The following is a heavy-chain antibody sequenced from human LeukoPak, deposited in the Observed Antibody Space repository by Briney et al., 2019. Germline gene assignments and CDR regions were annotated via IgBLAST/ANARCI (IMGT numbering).Heavy chain of an antibody. CDR3: ARVVPAAREADAFDI. V-gene: IGHV3-21*01. CDR1: GFTFSSYS. J-gene: IGHJ3*02. Sequence: GGSVRLSCAASGFTFSSYSMNWVRQAPGKGREWVSSISSSSSYIYHADSVKGRFTISRDNAKNSLYLQMNSLRAEDTAVYYCARVVPAAREADAFDIWGQGTMVTVSS. CDR2: ISSSSSYI. D-gene: IGHD2-2*01.